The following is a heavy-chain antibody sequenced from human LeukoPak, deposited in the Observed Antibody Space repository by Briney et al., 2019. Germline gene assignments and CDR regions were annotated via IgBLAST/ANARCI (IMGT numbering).Heavy chain of an antibody. D-gene: IGHD3-16*01. CDR3: VRGWGSNVYASAFDV. Sequence: GGSLRLSCSASGFTFSTYGMHWVRQAPGKGLEWVTVIWHDGSHKDYADSVKGRFTISRDNSKNTLYLQMNDLRAEDTAVYFCVRGWGSNVYASAFDVWGQGTMVTVSS. CDR1: GFTFSTYG. V-gene: IGHV3-33*08. J-gene: IGHJ3*01. CDR2: IWHDGSHK.